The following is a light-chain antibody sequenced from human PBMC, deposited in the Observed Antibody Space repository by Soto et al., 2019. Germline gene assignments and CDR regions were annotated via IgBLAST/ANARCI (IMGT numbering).Light chain of an antibody. CDR1: SSDVGGYSY. J-gene: IGLJ2*01. V-gene: IGLV2-14*01. CDR2: EVS. Sequence: QSALTQPASVSGSPGQSITISCTGTSSDVGGYSYVSWYQQHPGKAPQLMIYEVSNRPSGVSNRFSGSKSDNTASLTISGLQTEDEADYYCTSYTSSSREVFGRGTKLTVL. CDR3: TSYTSSSREV.